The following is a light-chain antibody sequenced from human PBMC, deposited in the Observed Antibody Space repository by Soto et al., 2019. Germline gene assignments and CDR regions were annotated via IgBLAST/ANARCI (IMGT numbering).Light chain of an antibody. CDR2: KAS. J-gene: IGKJ1*01. CDR3: QQYNNYWT. CDR1: HSVNSW. Sequence: DIQMTQSPSTLSGSVGDRVTITCRASHSVNSWLAWFQQKPGKAPKLLIYKASTLESGVPSRFSGSGSGTEFTLTISSLQPDDFGTYYCQQYNNYWTFGQGTTGDIK. V-gene: IGKV1-5*03.